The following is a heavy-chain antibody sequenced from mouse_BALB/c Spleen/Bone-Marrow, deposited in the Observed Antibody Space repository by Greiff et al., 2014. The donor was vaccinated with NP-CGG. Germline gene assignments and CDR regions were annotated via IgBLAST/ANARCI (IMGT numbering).Heavy chain of an antibody. CDR2: IFPGNGST. V-gene: IGHV1-75*01. CDR1: GYTFTNYD. D-gene: IGHD1-2*01. J-gene: IGHJ2*01. Sequence: VQLQESGAELVKPGASVELSCKASGYTFTNYDINWVRQRPEQGLEWIGWIFPGNGSTNYNEKFKGKATLTTDKSSSTAYMQLSRLTSEDSAVYFCARSNSISTATDYWGQGTTLTVSS. CDR3: ARSNSISTATDY.